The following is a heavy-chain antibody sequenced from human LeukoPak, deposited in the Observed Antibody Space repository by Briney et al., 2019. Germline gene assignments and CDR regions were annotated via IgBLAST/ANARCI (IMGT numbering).Heavy chain of an antibody. J-gene: IGHJ4*02. V-gene: IGHV6-1*01. CDR1: GDSVSSSSAA. CDR2: TYYRSKWYN. CDR3: AREGSEGYLFDY. D-gene: IGHD1-1*01. Sequence: SQTLSLTCAISGDSVSSSSAAWSWIRQSPSRGLEWLGRTYYRSKWYNDYTVSVKSRITINPDTSKNQFSLQLNSMTPEDTAVYYCAREGSEGYLFDYWGQGTLVTVSS.